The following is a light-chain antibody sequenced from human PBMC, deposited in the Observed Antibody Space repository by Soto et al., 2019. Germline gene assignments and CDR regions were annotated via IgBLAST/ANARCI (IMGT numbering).Light chain of an antibody. Sequence: QSVLTRPPSASGTPGQRVTISCSGSGSSIGTNTVNWYRQLPGTAPKLLIYGDNQRPSGVPDRFSGSKSGTSASLAISGLQSEDEAEYYCAAWDGSLNNVLFGGGTQLTVL. CDR2: GDN. CDR3: AAWDGSLNNVL. J-gene: IGLJ2*01. V-gene: IGLV1-44*01. CDR1: GSSIGTNT.